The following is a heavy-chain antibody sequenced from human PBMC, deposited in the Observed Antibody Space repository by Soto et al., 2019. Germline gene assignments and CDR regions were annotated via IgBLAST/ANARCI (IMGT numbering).Heavy chain of an antibody. CDR2: IKSKAYGGAV. V-gene: IGHV3-49*03. Sequence: GGSLRLSCTGSGFTFGDYAMTWFRQAPGKGLEWVGFIKSKAYGGAVDYAASVRGRFTISRDDSKSVAYLQLNSLKTEDTAVYYCTRDSGCGGDCYENYFDYWGQGTLVTVSS. CDR3: TRDSGCGGDCYENYFDY. J-gene: IGHJ4*02. CDR1: GFTFGDYA. D-gene: IGHD2-21*02.